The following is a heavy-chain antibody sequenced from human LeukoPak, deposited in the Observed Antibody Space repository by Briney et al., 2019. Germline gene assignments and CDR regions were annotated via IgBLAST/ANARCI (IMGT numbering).Heavy chain of an antibody. J-gene: IGHJ4*02. Sequence: SETLSLTCTVSGGSISSGDYYWSWIRQPPGKGLEWIGYIYYSGSTDFNPSLKSRVTMSVDTSKNQFSLKLSSVTAADTAVYYCAREGAGVIFDYWGQGTLVTVSS. D-gene: IGHD3-10*01. CDR1: GGSISSGDYY. V-gene: IGHV4-61*08. CDR3: AREGAGVIFDY. CDR2: IYYSGST.